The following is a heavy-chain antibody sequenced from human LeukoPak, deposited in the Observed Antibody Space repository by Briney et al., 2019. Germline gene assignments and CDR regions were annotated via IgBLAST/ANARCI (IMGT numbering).Heavy chain of an antibody. J-gene: IGHJ6*03. D-gene: IGHD6-19*01. V-gene: IGHV4-34*01. CDR1: GGSFSGYY. CDR3: ARDRYSSGYYYYYMDV. CDR2: INHSGST. Sequence: SETLSLTCAVYGGSFSGYYWSWIRQPPGKGLEWIGEINHSGSTNYNPSLKSRVTMSVDTSKNQFSLKLSSVTAADTAVYYCARDRYSSGYYYYYMDVWGKGTTVTISS.